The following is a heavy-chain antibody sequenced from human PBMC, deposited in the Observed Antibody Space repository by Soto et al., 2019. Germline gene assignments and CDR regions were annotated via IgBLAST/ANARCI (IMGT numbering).Heavy chain of an antibody. J-gene: IGHJ4*02. CDR2: ISGGGDTT. CDR1: GFTFNNYA. Sequence: EVQLLESGGGLVQPGGSLRLSCAASGFTFNNYAMTWVRQAPGKGLEWVSAISGGGDTTSYADSVKGRFTVSRDGSTNTLYLQMSSLRAEDTALYYCAKGRGGSGSLTPRVDFWCQGTLVTVSS. CDR3: AKGRGGSGSLTPRVDF. V-gene: IGHV3-23*01. D-gene: IGHD3-10*01.